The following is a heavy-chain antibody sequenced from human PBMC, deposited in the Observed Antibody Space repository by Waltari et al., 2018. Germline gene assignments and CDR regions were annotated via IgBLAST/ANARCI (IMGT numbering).Heavy chain of an antibody. D-gene: IGHD2-2*01. CDR3: ARGIVVVPAAQGLSDAFDI. CDR1: GFTFSSYS. CDR2: ISSSSSYI. J-gene: IGHJ3*02. V-gene: IGHV3-21*01. Sequence: EVQLVESGGGLVKPGGSLRLSCAASGFTFSSYSMNWVRQAPGKGLEWVSSISSSSSYIYDADSVKGRFTSSRDNAKNSLYLQMNSLRAEDTAVYYCARGIVVVPAAQGLSDAFDIWGQGTMVTVSS.